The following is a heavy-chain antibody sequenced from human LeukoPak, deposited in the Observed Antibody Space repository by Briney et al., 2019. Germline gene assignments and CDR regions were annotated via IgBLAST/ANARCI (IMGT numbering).Heavy chain of an antibody. CDR3: ARESNAGYGDYDY. Sequence: SGKVSCKASGGTFSSYAISWVRQAPGQGLEWMGRIIPILGIANYAQKFQGRVTITADKSTSTAYTELSSLRSEDTAVYYCARESNAGYGDYDYWGQGTLVTVSS. V-gene: IGHV1-69*04. CDR1: GGTFSSYA. D-gene: IGHD4-17*01. J-gene: IGHJ4*02. CDR2: IIPILGIA.